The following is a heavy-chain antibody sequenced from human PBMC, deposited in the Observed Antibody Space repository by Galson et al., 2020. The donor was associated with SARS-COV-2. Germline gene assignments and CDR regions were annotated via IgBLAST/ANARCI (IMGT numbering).Heavy chain of an antibody. CDR3: AGGRGWFGELASCFDF. D-gene: IGHD3-10*01. CDR2: SGSGSTI. J-gene: IGHJ4*02. Sequence: SGSGSTIYSADSVKGRFTISRDNAKNSLYLQMNSLRAEDTAVYYCAGGRGWFGELASCFDFWGQGTLVTVSS. V-gene: IGHV3-48*03.